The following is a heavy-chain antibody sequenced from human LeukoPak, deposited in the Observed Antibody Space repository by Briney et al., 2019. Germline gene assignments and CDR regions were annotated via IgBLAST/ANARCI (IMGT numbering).Heavy chain of an antibody. CDR3: ARGGYTLFDY. CDR1: GGSFSGYY. CDR2: INHSGST. V-gene: IGHV4-34*01. J-gene: IGHJ4*02. Sequence: SETLSLTCAVYGGSFSGYYWSWIRQPPGKGLEWIGEINHSGSTNYNPSLKSRVTISVDTSKNQFSLKLSSVTAADTAVYYCARGGYTLFDYWGQGILVTVSS. D-gene: IGHD5-24*01.